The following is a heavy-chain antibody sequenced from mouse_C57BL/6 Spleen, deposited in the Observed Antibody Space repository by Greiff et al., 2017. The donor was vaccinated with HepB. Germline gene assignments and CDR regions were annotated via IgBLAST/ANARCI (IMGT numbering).Heavy chain of an antibody. Sequence: EVQRVESGGGLVKPGGSLKLSCAASGFTFSDYGMHWVRQAPEKGLEWVAYISSGSSTIYYADTVKGRFTISRDNAKNTLFLQMTSLRSEDTAMYYCARRGGELRYYAMDYWGQGTSVTVSS. CDR3: ARRGGELRYYAMDY. CDR2: ISSGSSTI. D-gene: IGHD1-1*01. V-gene: IGHV5-17*01. J-gene: IGHJ4*01. CDR1: GFTFSDYG.